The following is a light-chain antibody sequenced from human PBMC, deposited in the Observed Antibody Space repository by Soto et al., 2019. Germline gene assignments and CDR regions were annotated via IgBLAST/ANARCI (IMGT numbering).Light chain of an antibody. Sequence: EIVLTQSPGTLSFSPGERATLTCRASQSVSSSYLAWFQQKPGQAPRLLIYGASSRATGIPDRISGRGSGTDFTLTISRLEPEDFAVYYCHQYGSSPPTFGRGTKVDIK. J-gene: IGKJ1*01. CDR3: HQYGSSPPT. CDR1: QSVSSSY. CDR2: GAS. V-gene: IGKV3-20*01.